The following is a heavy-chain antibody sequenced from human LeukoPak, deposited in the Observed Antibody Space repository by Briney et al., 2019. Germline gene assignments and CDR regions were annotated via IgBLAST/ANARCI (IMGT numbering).Heavy chain of an antibody. V-gene: IGHV1-2*02. CDR1: AYTFTGYY. J-gene: IGHJ4*02. CDR2: MNPNSGAT. D-gene: IGHD1-1*01. CDR3: ARDNGAGNLYFDY. Sequence: GASVKVSCKASAYTFTGYYMHWVRQAPGQGLEWMGWMNPNSGATNYAAKFRGRVTMTRDTSVTTAYMELSLRPDDTAVYYCARDNGAGNLYFDYWGQGTLVTVSS.